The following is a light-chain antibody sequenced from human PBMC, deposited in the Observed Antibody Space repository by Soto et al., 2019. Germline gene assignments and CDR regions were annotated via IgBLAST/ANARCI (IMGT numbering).Light chain of an antibody. J-gene: IGKJ1*01. V-gene: IGKV1-5*01. CDR1: QSILTW. CDR2: DAS. CDR3: QQYKSYWT. Sequence: DIQMTQSPSTLSASVGDRVTITCRASQSILTWLAWYQQKPGKAPKLLIYDASSLETGVPSRFSGSGSGTEFTLTINSLQPDDFATYYCQQYKSYWTFGQGTKVDIK.